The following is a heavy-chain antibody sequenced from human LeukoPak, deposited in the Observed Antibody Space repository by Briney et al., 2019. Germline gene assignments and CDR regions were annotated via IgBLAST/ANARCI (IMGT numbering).Heavy chain of an antibody. CDR1: GGSFSGYY. D-gene: IGHD3-22*01. CDR3: AGDSSGYYLAFDI. J-gene: IGHJ3*02. Sequence: SETLSLTCGVYGGSFSGYYWSWIRQPPGKGLEWIGYIYYSGSTYYNPSLKSRVTISVDTSKNQFSLKLSSVTAADTAVYYCAGDSSGYYLAFDIWGQGTMVTVSS. CDR2: IYYSGST. V-gene: IGHV4-59*01.